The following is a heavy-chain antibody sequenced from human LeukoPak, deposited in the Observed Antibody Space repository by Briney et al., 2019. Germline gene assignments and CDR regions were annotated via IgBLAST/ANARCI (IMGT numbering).Heavy chain of an antibody. V-gene: IGHV4-59*12. J-gene: IGHJ4*02. CDR3: ARSLGVPHIDY. CDR1: GGSISSYY. CDR2: IYYSGST. D-gene: IGHD2-21*01. Sequence: SETLSLTCTVSGGSISSYYWSWIRQPPGKGLEWIGYIYYSGSTNYNPSLKSRVTISVDTSKNQFSLKPSSVTAADTAVYYCARSLGVPHIDYWGQGTLVTVSS.